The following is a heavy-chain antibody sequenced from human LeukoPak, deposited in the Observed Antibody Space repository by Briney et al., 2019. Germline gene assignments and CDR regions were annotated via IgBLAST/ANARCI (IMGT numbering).Heavy chain of an antibody. J-gene: IGHJ6*03. CDR2: INPNSGGT. CDR3: ARDLSDYADYYYYYMDV. Sequence: ASVKVSCKASGGTFSSYAISWVRQAPGQGLEWMGWINPNSGGTNYAQKFQGRVTMTRDTSISTAYMELSRLRSDDTAVYYCARDLSDYADYYYYYMDVWGKGTTVTVSS. D-gene: IGHD4-17*01. CDR1: GGTFSSYA. V-gene: IGHV1-2*02.